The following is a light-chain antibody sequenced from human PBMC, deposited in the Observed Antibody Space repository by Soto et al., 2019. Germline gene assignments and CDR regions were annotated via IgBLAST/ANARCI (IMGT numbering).Light chain of an antibody. CDR1: QSVSSY. V-gene: IGKV3-11*01. CDR3: QQRSNWPLT. Sequence: EIVFTQSPATLSFSPGERATLSCRASQSVSSYLAWYQQKPGQAPRLLIFDASNRATGIPARFSGSGSGTDFTLTISSLEPDDFAVYYCQQRSNWPLTFGGGTKVDIK. CDR2: DAS. J-gene: IGKJ4*01.